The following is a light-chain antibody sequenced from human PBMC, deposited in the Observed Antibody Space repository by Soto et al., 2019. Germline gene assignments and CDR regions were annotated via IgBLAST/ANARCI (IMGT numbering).Light chain of an antibody. CDR1: QSLSRN. J-gene: IGKJ2*01. CDR2: GAS. V-gene: IGKV3-15*01. Sequence: EMVMTQSPATLSVSPGERATLSCRASQSLSRNLAWYQQQPGQAPRLLIYGASTRATGIPARFSGSGSGTDFTLTIRSLQSEDFAVYYCQQYDNCPHTFGQGTKLEIK. CDR3: QQYDNCPHT.